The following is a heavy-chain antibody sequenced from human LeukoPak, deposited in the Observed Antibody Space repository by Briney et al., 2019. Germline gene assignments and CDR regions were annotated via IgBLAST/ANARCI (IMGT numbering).Heavy chain of an antibody. V-gene: IGHV3-21*01. CDR1: GFPFIEYS. J-gene: IGHJ4*02. CDR2: ISGSGGST. CDR3: ARDSSGRNFDY. Sequence: GGSLRLSCTASGFPFIEYSMNWVRQAPGKGLEWVSAISGSGGSTYYADSVKGRFTISRDNAKNSLYLQMNSLRAEDTAVYYCARDSSGRNFDYWGQGTLVTVSS. D-gene: IGHD3-22*01.